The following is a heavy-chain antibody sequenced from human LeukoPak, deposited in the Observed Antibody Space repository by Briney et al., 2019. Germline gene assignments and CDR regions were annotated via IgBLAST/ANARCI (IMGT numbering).Heavy chain of an antibody. CDR1: EFTVSVNY. Sequence: GGSLTLSCAASEFTVSVNYMSWVRQAPGKGLEWISFIHSGGSTYYADSVKGRFTISRDISKNTLFLEMNSLRIDDTAVYYCAKDNPVCGSWGQGTLVTVSS. CDR3: AKDNPVCGS. D-gene: IGHD3-16*01. J-gene: IGHJ5*02. CDR2: IHSGGST. V-gene: IGHV3-53*05.